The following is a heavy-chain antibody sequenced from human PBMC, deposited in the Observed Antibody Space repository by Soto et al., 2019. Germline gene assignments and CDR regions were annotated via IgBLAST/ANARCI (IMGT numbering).Heavy chain of an antibody. Sequence: SGPTLVNPTQTLTLTCTFSGFSLSTSGMRVSWIRQPPGKALEWLARIDWDDDKFYSTSLKTRLTISKDTSKNQVVLTMTNIEPENPAPYYCARMSSSSPAPGGRRSPNYYYSGMDVWAQGPTVTVSS. D-gene: IGHD6-6*01. J-gene: IGHJ6*02. V-gene: IGHV2-70*04. CDR3: ARMSSSSPAPGGRRSPNYYYSGMDV. CDR2: IDWDDDK. CDR1: GFSLSTSGMR.